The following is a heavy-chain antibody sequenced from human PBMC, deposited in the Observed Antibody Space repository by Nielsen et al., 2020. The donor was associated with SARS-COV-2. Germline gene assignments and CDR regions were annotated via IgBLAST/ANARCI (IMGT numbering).Heavy chain of an antibody. J-gene: IGHJ6*02. D-gene: IGHD3-3*01. CDR2: ISSSSSTI. CDR3: ARGGYSFGVVIGYYYGMDV. V-gene: IGHV3-48*02. CDR1: GFTFSSYS. Sequence: GGSLRLSCAASGFTFSSYSMNWVRQAPGKGLEWVSYISSSSSTIYYADSVKGRFTISRDNAKNSLYLQMNSLRDEDTAVYYCARGGYSFGVVIGYYYGMDVWGQGTTVTVSS.